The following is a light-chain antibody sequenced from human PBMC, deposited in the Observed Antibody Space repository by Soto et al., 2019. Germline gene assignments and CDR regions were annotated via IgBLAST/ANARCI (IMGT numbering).Light chain of an antibody. CDR1: QRLSSW. CDR3: QQYDDYWT. V-gene: IGKV1-5*01. CDR2: DTS. J-gene: IGKJ1*01. Sequence: DIPMTQSPSTLSASVGDRVIITCRASQRLSSWLAWYQQKPGQAPKLLIFDTSKLESGVPSRFSGSGSGTEFTLTISSLQPDDFATYYCQQYDDYWTFGQGTKVEIK.